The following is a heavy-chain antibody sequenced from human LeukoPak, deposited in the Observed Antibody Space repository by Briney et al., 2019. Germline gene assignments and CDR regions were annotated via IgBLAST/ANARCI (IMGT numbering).Heavy chain of an antibody. CDR3: AIRHSSGWFYY. J-gene: IGHJ4*02. V-gene: IGHV4-38-2*02. CDR1: GYSISNGYY. D-gene: IGHD6-19*01. CDR2: IYRSGST. Sequence: SETLSLTCTVSGYSISNGYYWDWIRQPPGRGLEWIGNIYRSGSTSYNPSLKSRVTISVDTSKNQFSLKVNSVTAADTAVYYCAIRHSSGWFYYWGQGTMVTVSS.